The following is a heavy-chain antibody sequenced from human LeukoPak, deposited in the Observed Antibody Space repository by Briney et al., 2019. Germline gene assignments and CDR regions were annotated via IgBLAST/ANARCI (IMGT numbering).Heavy chain of an antibody. J-gene: IGHJ4*02. V-gene: IGHV1-8*03. CDR2: MNPNSGNT. D-gene: IGHD2-21*02. Sequence: WASVKVSCKASGYTFTSYDINWVRQATGQGLEWMGWMNPNSGNTGYAQKFQGRVTITRNTSISTAYMELSSLRSEDTAVYYCASLDCGGDCPRGWGQGTLVTVSS. CDR3: ASLDCGGDCPRG. CDR1: GYTFTSYD.